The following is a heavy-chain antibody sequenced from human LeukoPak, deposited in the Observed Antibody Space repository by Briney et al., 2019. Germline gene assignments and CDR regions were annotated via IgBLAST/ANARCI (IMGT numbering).Heavy chain of an antibody. CDR3: ARTYSSGWFDASDI. D-gene: IGHD6-19*01. V-gene: IGHV1-2*02. Sequence: ASVKVSCKCSGYTFTGHYVHWVRQAPGQGLEWMGWINPNNGGTNYVQKFQGRVTMTRDTSISTAYMELSRLRSDDTAVYYCARTYSSGWFDASDIWGQGTMVTVSP. CDR1: GYTFTGHY. J-gene: IGHJ3*02. CDR2: INPNNGGT.